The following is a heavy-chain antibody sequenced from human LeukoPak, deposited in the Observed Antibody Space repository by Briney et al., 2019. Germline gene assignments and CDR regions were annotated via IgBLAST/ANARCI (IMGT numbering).Heavy chain of an antibody. CDR3: ARLREEILSLRGDFDL. CDR2: INHSGST. CDR1: GGSFSGYY. D-gene: IGHD3-10*01. Sequence: SETLSLTCAVYGGSFSGYYWSWIRQPPGKGLEWIGEINHSGSTNYNPSLKSRVTISVGTSKNQFSLKLSSVTAADTAVYYCARLREEILSLRGDFDLWGRGTLVTVSS. V-gene: IGHV4-34*01. J-gene: IGHJ2*01.